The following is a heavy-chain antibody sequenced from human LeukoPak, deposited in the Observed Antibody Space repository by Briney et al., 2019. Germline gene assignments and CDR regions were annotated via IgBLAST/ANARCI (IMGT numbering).Heavy chain of an antibody. CDR3: ARIATRYFGPGFFDY. J-gene: IGHJ4*02. V-gene: IGHV4-34*01. D-gene: IGHD3-9*01. CDR1: GGSFSGYY. Sequence: SETLSLTCTVYGGSFSGYYWSWMRQPPGKGLEWIGEINHSGSTNYNPSLKSRVTISVDTSKNQFSLKLSSVTAADTAVYYCARIATRYFGPGFFDYWGQGTLVTVSS. CDR2: INHSGST.